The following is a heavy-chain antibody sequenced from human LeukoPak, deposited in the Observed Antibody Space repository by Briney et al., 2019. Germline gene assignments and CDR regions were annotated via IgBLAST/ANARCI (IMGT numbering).Heavy chain of an antibody. D-gene: IGHD1-26*01. CDR1: GYTLTELS. J-gene: IGHJ6*03. CDR3: ATYSGSYGRYYYYYMDV. V-gene: IGHV1-24*01. CDR2: FDAEDCES. Sequence: ASVTVSRMVSGYTLTELSMHWVGPAPGNGLEGVGGFDAEDCESNYLQKLQGRVTMTEDTSTDTAYMELSSLRSEDTAVYYCATYSGSYGRYYYYYMDVWGKGTTVIISS.